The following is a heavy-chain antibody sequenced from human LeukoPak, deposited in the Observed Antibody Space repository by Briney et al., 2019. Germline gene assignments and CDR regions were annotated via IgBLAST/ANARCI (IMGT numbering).Heavy chain of an antibody. Sequence: GASVKVSCKASGYTFTSYGISWVRQAPGQGLEWMGWISAYNGNTNYAQKLQGRVTMTTDTSTSTAYMELRSLRSDDTAVYYCARGHYYMVRGVIGWFDPWGQGTLVTVSS. CDR2: ISAYNGNT. D-gene: IGHD3-10*01. V-gene: IGHV1-18*01. CDR1: GYTFTSYG. CDR3: ARGHYYMVRGVIGWFDP. J-gene: IGHJ5*02.